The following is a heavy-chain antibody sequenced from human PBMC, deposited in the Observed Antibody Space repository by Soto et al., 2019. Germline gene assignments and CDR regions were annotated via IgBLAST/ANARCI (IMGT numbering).Heavy chain of an antibody. CDR2: IYHSGNT. J-gene: IGHJ4*02. Sequence: QVQLQESGPGLVKPSQTLSLTCDVSRGSVSSGDYYWTWIRQPPGKGLEWIGYIYHSGNTYYNPSRKSLLTISLDMSQNQFSLKLSSVNAADTAVYYCSRKSGSAYYFDSWGQGTLVTVSS. CDR1: RGSVSSGDYY. V-gene: IGHV4-30-4*01. CDR3: SRKSGSAYYFDS. D-gene: IGHD3-16*01.